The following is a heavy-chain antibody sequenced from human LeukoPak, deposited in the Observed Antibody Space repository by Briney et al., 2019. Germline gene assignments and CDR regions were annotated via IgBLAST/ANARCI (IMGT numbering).Heavy chain of an antibody. Sequence: GGSLRLSCAASGFTFDDYAMHWVRQAPGKGLEWVSFITGDGGRTYYADSVKGRFTISRDNSKKSLYLQMSRLRTEDTALYFCAKDRGTSGYTHWGQGTLVSVSS. J-gene: IGHJ4*02. D-gene: IGHD3-22*01. V-gene: IGHV3-43*02. CDR1: GFTFDDYA. CDR3: AKDRGTSGYTH. CDR2: ITGDGGRT.